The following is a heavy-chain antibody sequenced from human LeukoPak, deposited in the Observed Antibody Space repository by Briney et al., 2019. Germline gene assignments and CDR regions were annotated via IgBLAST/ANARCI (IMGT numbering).Heavy chain of an antibody. CDR1: GGSFSDYY. V-gene: IGHV4-34*01. CDR3: ASQRKCSSTSCYKRFDY. Sequence: PSETLSLTCAVYGGSFSDYYWSWIRQPPGKGLEWIGEINHSGSTNYNPSLKSRVTISVDTSKNQFSLKLSSVTAADTAVYYCASQRKCSSTSCYKRFDYWGQGTLVTVSS. J-gene: IGHJ4*02. D-gene: IGHD2-2*02. CDR2: INHSGST.